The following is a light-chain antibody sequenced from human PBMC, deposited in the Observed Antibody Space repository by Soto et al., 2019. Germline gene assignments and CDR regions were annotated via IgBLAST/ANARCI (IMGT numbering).Light chain of an antibody. CDR3: CSYAGSSNLV. V-gene: IGLV2-23*02. CDR1: SSDVGGYIL. CDR2: ELS. Sequence: QSVLTQPASVSGSPGQSITISCTGTSSDVGGYILVSWYQHHPGKAPKPMIYELSKRPSAVSNRFSGSKSGNTASLTISGVQAEDESDYDCCSYAGSSNLVFGGGTKVTVL. J-gene: IGLJ2*01.